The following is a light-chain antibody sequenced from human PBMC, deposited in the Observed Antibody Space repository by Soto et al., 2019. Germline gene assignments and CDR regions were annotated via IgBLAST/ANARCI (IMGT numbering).Light chain of an antibody. Sequence: EIVLTQSPATLSLFPGERATLSCRASQSVSSYLAWYQQKPGQAPRLLLYDASNRATGIPARFSGSGSGTDFTLTISSLEPEDFAVYYCQLRSNWTTFCQGTRLEIE. CDR3: QLRSNWTT. CDR2: DAS. J-gene: IGKJ5*01. CDR1: QSVSSY. V-gene: IGKV3-11*01.